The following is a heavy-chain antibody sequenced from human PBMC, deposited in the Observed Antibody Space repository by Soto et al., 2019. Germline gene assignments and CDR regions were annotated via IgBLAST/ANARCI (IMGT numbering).Heavy chain of an antibody. J-gene: IGHJ2*01. D-gene: IGHD4-17*01. CDR1: GGSISSGGYY. V-gene: IGHV4-31*03. CDR3: ARRAYGDYGYFDL. Sequence: QVPLQESGPGLVKPSQTLSLTCTVSGGSISSGGYYWSWIRQHPGKGLEWIGYIYYSGSTYYNPSLKSRVTISVDTSKNQFSLKLSSVTAADTAVYYCARRAYGDYGYFDLWGRGTLVTVSS. CDR2: IYYSGST.